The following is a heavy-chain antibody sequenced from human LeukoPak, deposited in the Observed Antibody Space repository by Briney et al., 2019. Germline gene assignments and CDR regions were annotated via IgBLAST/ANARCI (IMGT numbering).Heavy chain of an antibody. V-gene: IGHV3-23*01. Sequence: GGSLRLACEASGFTFSTYAMSWVRQAPGKGLEWVSALSGASSFTMYADFAKGRFTISRDNSKNTLYLQIDGLRVEDTALYYCAKGCGSSDCDASRLFDSWGQGTLVTVSS. D-gene: IGHD2-2*01. J-gene: IGHJ5*01. CDR2: LSGASSFT. CDR1: GFTFSTYA. CDR3: AKGCGSSDCDASRLFDS.